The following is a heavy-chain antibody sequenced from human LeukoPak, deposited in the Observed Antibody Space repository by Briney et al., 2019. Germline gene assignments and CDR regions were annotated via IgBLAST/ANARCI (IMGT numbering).Heavy chain of an antibody. CDR3: AKASSGWYFDY. Sequence: PSETLSLTCTVSGGSISSYYWSWIRQPPGKGLVWVSRINSDGRSTNYADSVKGRFSISRDNAENTLYLQMNSLRAEDTAVYYCAKASSGWYFDYWGQGTLVTVSS. D-gene: IGHD6-19*01. J-gene: IGHJ4*02. CDR1: GGSISSYY. V-gene: IGHV3-74*01. CDR2: INSDGRST.